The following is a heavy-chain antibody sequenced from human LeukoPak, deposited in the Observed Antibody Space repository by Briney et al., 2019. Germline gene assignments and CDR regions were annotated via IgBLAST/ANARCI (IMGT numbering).Heavy chain of an antibody. CDR1: GFTVSSNY. CDR3: ARDLGYSSSSDDY. CDR2: IYSGGST. Sequence: GGSLRLSCAASGFTVSSNYMSWVRQAPGKGLEWVSVIYSGGSTYYADSVKGRFTISRDNSKNTLYLQMNSLRAEDTAVYYCARDLGYSSSSDDYWGQGTLVTVSS. J-gene: IGHJ4*02. D-gene: IGHD6-6*01. V-gene: IGHV3-53*01.